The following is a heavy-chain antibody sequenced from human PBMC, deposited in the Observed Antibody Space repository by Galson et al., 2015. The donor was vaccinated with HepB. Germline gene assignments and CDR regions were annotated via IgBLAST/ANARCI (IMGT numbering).Heavy chain of an antibody. CDR2: IIPIFGTA. Sequence: SVKVSCKASGGTFSSYAISWVRQAPGKGLEWMGGIIPIFGTANYAQKFQGRVTITADESTSTAYMELSSLRSEDTAVYYCARSDGWIGAFDIWGQGTMVTVSS. V-gene: IGHV1-69*13. D-gene: IGHD5-12*01. J-gene: IGHJ3*02. CDR3: ARSDGWIGAFDI. CDR1: GGTFSSYA.